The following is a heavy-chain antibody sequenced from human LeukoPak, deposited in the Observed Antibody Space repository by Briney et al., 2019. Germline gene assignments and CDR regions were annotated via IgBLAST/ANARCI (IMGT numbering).Heavy chain of an antibody. J-gene: IGHJ4*02. CDR3: ACITMIVVDSSFDY. Sequence: PGGSLRLSCAASGFTFSSYARSWVRQAPGKGLEWVSAISGSGGSTYYADSVKGRFTISRDNSKNTLYLQMNSLRAEDTAVYYCACITMIVVDSSFDYWGQGTLVTVSS. CDR1: GFTFSSYA. D-gene: IGHD3-22*01. V-gene: IGHV3-23*01. CDR2: ISGSGGST.